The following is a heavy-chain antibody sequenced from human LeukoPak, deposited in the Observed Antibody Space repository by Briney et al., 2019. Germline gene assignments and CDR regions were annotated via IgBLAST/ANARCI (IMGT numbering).Heavy chain of an antibody. D-gene: IGHD2-15*01. CDR2: INKDGRQT. CDR1: GFTFSTSW. CDR3: ATSLDALGNY. J-gene: IGHJ4*02. Sequence: PGGSLRLSCVVSGFTFSTSWMAWVRQAPGKGLEWLANINKDGRQTYYVDSVKGRFTISRDNAENSLHLQMNSLRAEDTAVYYCATSLDALGNYWGQGSLVTVSS. V-gene: IGHV3-7*01.